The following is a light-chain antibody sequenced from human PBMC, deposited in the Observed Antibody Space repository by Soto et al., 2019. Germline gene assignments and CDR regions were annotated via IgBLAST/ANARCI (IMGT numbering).Light chain of an antibody. V-gene: IGLV1-40*01. CDR1: SSNIGAGYD. J-gene: IGLJ3*02. Sequence: QSVLTQPPSVSGAHGQRVTISCTGSSSNIGAGYDVHWYQQLPGTAPKLLSYGNSNRPSGVTDRFSGSKSGTSASLAITGLQAEDEADYYCQSYDSSLSGWVFGGGTKLTVL. CDR2: GNS. CDR3: QSYDSSLSGWV.